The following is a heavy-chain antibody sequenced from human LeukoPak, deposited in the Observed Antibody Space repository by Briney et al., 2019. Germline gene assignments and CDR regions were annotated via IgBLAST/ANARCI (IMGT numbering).Heavy chain of an antibody. J-gene: IGHJ4*02. CDR3: AIITVTTSPFDY. CDR1: GYTFTGYY. Sequence: GASVKVSCKASGYTFTGYYMHWVRQAPGQGLEWMGWINPNSGGTNYAQKFQGRVTMTRDTSISTAYMELSSLRSDDTAVYYCAIITVTTSPFDYWGQGTLVTVSS. D-gene: IGHD4-17*01. CDR2: INPNSGGT. V-gene: IGHV1-2*02.